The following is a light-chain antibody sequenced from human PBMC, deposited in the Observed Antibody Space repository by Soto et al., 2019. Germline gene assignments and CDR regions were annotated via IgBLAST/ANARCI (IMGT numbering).Light chain of an antibody. CDR3: SSYTSGSTWV. CDR1: SSDVGGYNY. V-gene: IGLV2-14*01. CDR2: EVS. Sequence: QSALTQSASVSGSPGQSITISCTGTSSDVGGYNYVSWYQQHPGKAPKLMIYEVSNRPSGVSNRFSGSKSGNTASLTISGLQAEDEADYYCSSYTSGSTWVFGGGTQLTVL. J-gene: IGLJ3*02.